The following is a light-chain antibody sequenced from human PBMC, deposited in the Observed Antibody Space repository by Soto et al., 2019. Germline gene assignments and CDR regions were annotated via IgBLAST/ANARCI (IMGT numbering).Light chain of an antibody. Sequence: QSVLTQPRSVSGSPGQSVTISCSGTSSDVGGYEYVSWYQQHPGKAPTLIIYHVAQRPSGVPDRFSASKSGTTASLTISGLQAEDEAEYYCSSYSSGSTLLLFGGGTKVTVL. CDR2: HVA. CDR1: SSDVGGYEY. V-gene: IGLV2-11*01. CDR3: SSYSSGSTLLL. J-gene: IGLJ2*01.